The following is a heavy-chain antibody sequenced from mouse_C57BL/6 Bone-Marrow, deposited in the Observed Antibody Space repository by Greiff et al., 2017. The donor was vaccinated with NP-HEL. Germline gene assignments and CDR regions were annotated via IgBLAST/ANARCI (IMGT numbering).Heavy chain of an antibody. CDR3: AREWLRRDWYFDV. CDR1: GYTFTSYW. J-gene: IGHJ1*03. D-gene: IGHD2-2*01. V-gene: IGHV1-55*01. CDR2: FYPGSGST. Sequence: QVQLQQPGAELVKPGASVRMSCKASGYTFTSYWITWVKQRPGQGLEWIGDFYPGSGSTNYNEKFKSKATLTVDTSSSTAYMQLSSLTSEDSAVYYCAREWLRRDWYFDVWGTGTTVTVSS.